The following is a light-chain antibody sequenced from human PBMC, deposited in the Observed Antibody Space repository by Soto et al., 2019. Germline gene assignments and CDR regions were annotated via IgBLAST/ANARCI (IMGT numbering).Light chain of an antibody. CDR2: GAS. V-gene: IGKV3-20*01. CDR1: QTVLSN. Sequence: ELVMTQSPATLSVSPGEIATLSCRASQTVLSNLAWYQQKPGQAPRLLIYGASSRATGIPDRFSGSGSGTDFTLTISRLEPEDFAVYYCQQYGSSPRTFGQGTKVDNK. CDR3: QQYGSSPRT. J-gene: IGKJ1*01.